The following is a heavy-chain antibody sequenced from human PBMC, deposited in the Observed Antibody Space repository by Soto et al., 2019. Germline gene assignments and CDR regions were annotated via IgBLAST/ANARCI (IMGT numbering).Heavy chain of an antibody. D-gene: IGHD3-10*01. Sequence: SETLSLTCTVSGGSISSGDYYWSWIRQPPGKGLEWIGYTYYSGSTYYSPSLKSRVTISVDTSKNQFSLKLSSVTAADTAVYYCARGFITMVRGVNPWGQGTLVTVSS. J-gene: IGHJ5*02. V-gene: IGHV4-30-4*01. CDR1: GGSISSGDYY. CDR3: ARGFITMVRGVNP. CDR2: TYYSGST.